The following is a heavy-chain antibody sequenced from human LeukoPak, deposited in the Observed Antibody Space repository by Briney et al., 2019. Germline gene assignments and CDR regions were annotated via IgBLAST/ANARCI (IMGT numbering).Heavy chain of an antibody. D-gene: IGHD3-9*01. CDR1: GGSFSGYY. CDR2: INHSGST. CDR3: ARSTYFDWLSLYYYYYGMDV. V-gene: IGHV4-34*01. J-gene: IGHJ6*02. Sequence: SETLSLTCAVYGGSFSGYYWSWIRQPPGMGLEWIGEINHSGSTNYSPSLKSRVTISVDTSKNQFSLKLSSATAADTAVYYCARSTYFDWLSLYYYYYGMDVWGQGTTVTVSS.